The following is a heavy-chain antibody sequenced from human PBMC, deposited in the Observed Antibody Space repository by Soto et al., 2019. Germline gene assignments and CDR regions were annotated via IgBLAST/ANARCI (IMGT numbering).Heavy chain of an antibody. CDR1: GGTFSSYA. Sequence: QVQLVQSGAEVKKPGSSVKVSCKASGGTFSSYAISWVRQAPGQGLEWMGGIIPIFGTANYAQKFQGRVTITADESTSTAYMELSSLRSEDTAVYYCARDLGLAAAGPYYYGMDGWGQGTTVTVSS. V-gene: IGHV1-69*01. D-gene: IGHD6-13*01. J-gene: IGHJ6*02. CDR2: IIPIFGTA. CDR3: ARDLGLAAAGPYYYGMDG.